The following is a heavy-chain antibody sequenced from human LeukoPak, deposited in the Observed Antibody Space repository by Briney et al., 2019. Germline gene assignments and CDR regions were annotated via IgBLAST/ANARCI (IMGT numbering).Heavy chain of an antibody. V-gene: IGHV1-69*13. J-gene: IGHJ1*01. CDR1: GGTFSSYA. Sequence: SVKVSCKASGGTFSSYAISWVRQAPGQGLEWMGGIIPIFGTAKYAQKFQGRVTITADESTSTAYMELSSLRSEDTAVYYCARDSSDFRNLIPHWGQGTLVTVSS. CDR3: ARDSSDFRNLIPH. CDR2: IIPIFGTA. D-gene: IGHD1-14*01.